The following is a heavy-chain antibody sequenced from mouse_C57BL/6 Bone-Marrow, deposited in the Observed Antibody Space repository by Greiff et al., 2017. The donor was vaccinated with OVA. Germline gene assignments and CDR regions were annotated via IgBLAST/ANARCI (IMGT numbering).Heavy chain of an antibody. D-gene: IGHD1-1*01. CDR1: GYTFTSYW. CDR3: ACGCGSSYGFAY. Sequence: QVQLQQPGAELVKPGASVKMSCKASGYTFTSYWIPWVKQRPGQGLEWIGDIYPGSGGTNYNEKFQSTATLTVDTSSSPAYMQLSSLTSTDAEVYDCACGCGSSYGFAYWGQGTLVTVSA. J-gene: IGHJ3*01. CDR2: IYPGSGGT. V-gene: IGHV1-55*01.